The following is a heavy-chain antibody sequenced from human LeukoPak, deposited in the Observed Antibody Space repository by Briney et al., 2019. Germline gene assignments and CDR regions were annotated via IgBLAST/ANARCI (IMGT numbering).Heavy chain of an antibody. D-gene: IGHD3-3*01. Sequence: SETLSLTCAVYGGSFSGYYWSWIRQPPGKGLEWIGEINHSGSTNYNPSLKSRVTISVDASKNQFSLKLSSVTAADTAVYYCARACPKGVLRFLEWSPQGSYMDVWGKGTTVTVSS. J-gene: IGHJ6*03. CDR1: GGSFSGYY. CDR3: ARACPKGVLRFLEWSPQGSYMDV. V-gene: IGHV4-34*01. CDR2: INHSGST.